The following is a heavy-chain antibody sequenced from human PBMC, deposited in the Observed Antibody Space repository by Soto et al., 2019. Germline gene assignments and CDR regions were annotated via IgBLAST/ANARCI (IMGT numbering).Heavy chain of an antibody. Sequence: PSETLSLTCAVSGGSISSGGYSWSWIRQPPGKGLEWIGYIYHSGSTYYNPSLKSRVTISVDTSKNQFSLKLSSVTAADTAVYYCAREVTAAAGSWFDPWGQGTLVTVSS. CDR3: AREVTAAAGSWFDP. V-gene: IGHV4-30-2*05. CDR1: GGSISSGGYS. D-gene: IGHD6-13*01. CDR2: IYHSGST. J-gene: IGHJ5*02.